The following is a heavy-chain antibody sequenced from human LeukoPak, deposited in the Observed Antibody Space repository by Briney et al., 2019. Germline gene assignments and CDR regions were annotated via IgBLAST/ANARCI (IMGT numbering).Heavy chain of an antibody. CDR1: GGSISSGGYY. CDR3: ARTRGYSYGLPWFDP. Sequence: PSETLSLTCTVSGGSISSGGYYWSWIRQHPGKGLEWIGYIYYSGSTYYNPSLKSRVTISVDTSKNQFSLKLSSVTAADTAVYYCARTRGYSYGLPWFDPWGQGTLVTVSS. J-gene: IGHJ5*02. CDR2: IYYSGST. D-gene: IGHD5-18*01. V-gene: IGHV4-31*03.